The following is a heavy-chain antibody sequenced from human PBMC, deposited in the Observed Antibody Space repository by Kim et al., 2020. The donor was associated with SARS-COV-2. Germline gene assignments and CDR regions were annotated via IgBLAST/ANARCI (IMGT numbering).Heavy chain of an antibody. J-gene: IGHJ5*02. Sequence: ADHVKGRFTCSRDNAKNSLYLQMNSLRAEDTSVYYCARDDRLTGYFPFDPWGQGTLVTVSS. CDR3: ARDDRLTGYFPFDP. D-gene: IGHD3-9*01. V-gene: IGHV3-11*06.